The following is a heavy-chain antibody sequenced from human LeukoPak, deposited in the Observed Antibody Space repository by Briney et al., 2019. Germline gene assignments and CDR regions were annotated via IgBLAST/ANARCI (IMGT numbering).Heavy chain of an antibody. CDR2: ISYDGSNK. CDR3: ARGGGDGYNYGPEYFQH. D-gene: IGHD5-18*01. V-gene: IGHV3-30-3*01. J-gene: IGHJ1*01. CDR1: GFSFSSYT. Sequence: PGGSLRLSCVASGFSFSSYTMHWVRQAPGKGLEWVAVISYDGSNKYYADSVKGRFKISRDNSRNTVYLQMNSLRAEDTAVYYCARGGGDGYNYGPEYFQHWGQGTLVTVSS.